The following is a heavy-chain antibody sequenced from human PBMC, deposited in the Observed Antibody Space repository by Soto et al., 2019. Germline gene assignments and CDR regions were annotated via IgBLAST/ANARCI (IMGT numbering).Heavy chain of an antibody. CDR1: GYTFTIHY. J-gene: IGHJ4*02. D-gene: IGHD2-15*01. CDR3: ARDRGYCSGGSCYWFDY. Sequence: QVQLVQSGAEVKKPGASVKLSCKTSGYTFTIHYMHWVRQAPGQGLECMGIMGPSGGSTTYAQKFQGRVSMTGDTSTSTVYLELSSLTSEDTAVYYCARDRGYCSGGSCYWFDYWGQGTLVTVSS. V-gene: IGHV1-46*01. CDR2: MGPSGGST.